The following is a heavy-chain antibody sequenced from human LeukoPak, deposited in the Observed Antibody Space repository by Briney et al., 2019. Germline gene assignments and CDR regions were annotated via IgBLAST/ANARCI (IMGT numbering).Heavy chain of an antibody. Sequence: SETLSLTCAVYGGSFSGYYWSWIRQPPGKGLEWIGEINHSGSTNYNPSLKSRVTISVDTSKNQFSLKLSSVTAADTAVYYCAREGSGWYSSYYYYMDVWGKGTTVTVSS. J-gene: IGHJ6*03. CDR1: GGSFSGYY. CDR3: AREGSGWYSSYYYYMDV. CDR2: INHSGST. D-gene: IGHD6-19*01. V-gene: IGHV4-34*01.